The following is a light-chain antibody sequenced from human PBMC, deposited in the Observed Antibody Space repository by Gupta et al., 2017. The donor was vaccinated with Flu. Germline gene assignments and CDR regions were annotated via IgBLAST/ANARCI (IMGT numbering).Light chain of an antibody. CDR2: GAS. Sequence: EIVLTQSPATLSVSPGERATLSCGASESFRSNLAWYQQTPGQIPRLLIYGASTRATAIPARFTGSGSGTEFTLPISSLQSEDFAVYYCKQYNKWPWTFGQGTKVEVK. V-gene: IGKV3-15*01. CDR1: ESFRSN. CDR3: KQYNKWPWT. J-gene: IGKJ1*01.